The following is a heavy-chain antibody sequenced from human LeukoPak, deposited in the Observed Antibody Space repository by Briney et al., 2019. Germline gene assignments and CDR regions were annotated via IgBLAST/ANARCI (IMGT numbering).Heavy chain of an antibody. J-gene: IGHJ6*03. CDR2: INHSGST. CDR3: AVGSPYYYYYMDV. Sequence: SETLSLTCAVYGGSFSGYYWSWIRQPPGKGLEWIGEINHSGSTNYNPSLKNRVIITVDTSKNQFSLKLSSVTAADTAVYYCAVGSPYYYYYMDVWGKGTTVTVSS. CDR1: GGSFSGYY. V-gene: IGHV4-34*01. D-gene: IGHD3-10*01.